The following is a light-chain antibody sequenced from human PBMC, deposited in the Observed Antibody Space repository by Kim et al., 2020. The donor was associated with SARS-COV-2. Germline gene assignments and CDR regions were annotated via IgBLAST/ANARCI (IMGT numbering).Light chain of an antibody. V-gene: IGKV1-39*01. CDR1: QSISSY. Sequence: VGDRVTITCRASQSISSYLNWYQQKPGKAPKLLIYAASSLQSGVPSRFSGSGSGTDFTLTISSLQPEGFATYYCQQSYSTPRALTFGGGTKVDIK. CDR2: AAS. CDR3: QQSYSTPRALT. J-gene: IGKJ4*01.